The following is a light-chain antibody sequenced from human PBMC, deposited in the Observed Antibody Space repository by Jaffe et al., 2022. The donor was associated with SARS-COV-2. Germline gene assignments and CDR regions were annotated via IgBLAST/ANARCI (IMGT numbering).Light chain of an antibody. J-gene: IGLJ1*01. CDR1: SSNIGSNT. CDR3: AVWDDSLKGV. V-gene: IGLV1-44*01. Sequence: QSVLTQPPSASGTPGQRVTISCSGSSSNIGSNTVNWYQHLPRTAPKLLIYSNDQRPSGVPDRFSGSKSGTSASLAISELQSEDEADYYCAVWDDSLKGVFGTGTKVTVL. CDR2: SND.